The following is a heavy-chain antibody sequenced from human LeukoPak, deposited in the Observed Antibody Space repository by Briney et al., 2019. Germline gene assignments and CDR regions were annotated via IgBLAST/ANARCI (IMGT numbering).Heavy chain of an antibody. J-gene: IGHJ4*02. CDR2: IKRDGSER. Sequence: GGSLRLSCAVSGFTFGNYWMNWVRQTPGRGPEWVANIKRDGSERYYVDSVKGRFTISRDNAKSSLFLEMSSLRVEDTAVYYCARTTSFMFYYWGQGTLVTVSS. V-gene: IGHV3-7*03. D-gene: IGHD1-1*01. CDR1: GFTFGNYW. CDR3: ARTTSFMFYY.